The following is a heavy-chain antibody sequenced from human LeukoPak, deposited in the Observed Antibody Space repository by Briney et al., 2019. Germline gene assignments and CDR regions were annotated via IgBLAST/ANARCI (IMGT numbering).Heavy chain of an antibody. CDR1: GYTFTSYY. CDR2: INPSGGST. D-gene: IGHD6-13*01. J-gene: IGHJ4*02. CDR3: ARPGGIAAAGGPLDY. V-gene: IGHV1-46*01. Sequence: GASVKVSCKASGYTFTSYYMHWVRQAPGQGLEWMGIINPSGGSTSYAQKFQGRVTMTRDMSTSTVYMELSSLRSEDTAVYYCARPGGIAAAGGPLDYWGQGTLVTVSS.